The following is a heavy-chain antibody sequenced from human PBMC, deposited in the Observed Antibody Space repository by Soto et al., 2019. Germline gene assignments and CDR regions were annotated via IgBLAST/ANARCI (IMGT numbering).Heavy chain of an antibody. D-gene: IGHD1-1*01. CDR2: ITHSGST. CDR1: GGSFSGYF. V-gene: IGHV4-34*01. CDR3: ERGSSYRTWNLQH. Sequence: PSETLSLTCAVSGGSFSGYFWSWIRQSPGKGLEWIGEITHSGSTNYNPSLQSRVTISVDTFKNQSSLKVSSVTAADTAVYYCERGSSYRTWNLQHWCQGTPVTVSS. J-gene: IGHJ1*01.